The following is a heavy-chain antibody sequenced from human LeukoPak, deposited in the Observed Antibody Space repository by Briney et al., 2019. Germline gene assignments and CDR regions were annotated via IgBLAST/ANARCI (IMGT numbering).Heavy chain of an antibody. CDR3: SRVYLTPPKGYFDY. CDR2: INHSGST. CDR1: GGSFSGYY. V-gene: IGHV4-34*01. Sequence: SETLSLTCAVYGGSFSGYYWSWIRQPPGKGLEWIGEINHSGSTNYNPSLKSRVTISVDTSKNQFSLKLSSVPAADTAVYYFSRVYLTPPKGYFDYWGQGTLVTVSS. J-gene: IGHJ4*03. D-gene: IGHD2/OR15-2a*01.